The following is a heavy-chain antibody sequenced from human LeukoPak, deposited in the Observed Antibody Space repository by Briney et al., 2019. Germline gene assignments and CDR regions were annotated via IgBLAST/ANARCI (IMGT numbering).Heavy chain of an antibody. D-gene: IGHD5-24*01. CDR1: GFIFSDHD. J-gene: IGHJ4*02. Sequence: PGGSLRLSCEASGFIFSDHDTEWVRQAPGKGLEWVGRTRNRANTYATQYAASVKGRFTISRDDSTNSLYLQMDGLKTADTAVYYCTSNSYAFWGQGTLVTVPS. V-gene: IGHV3-72*01. CDR2: TRNRANTYAT. CDR3: TSNSYAF.